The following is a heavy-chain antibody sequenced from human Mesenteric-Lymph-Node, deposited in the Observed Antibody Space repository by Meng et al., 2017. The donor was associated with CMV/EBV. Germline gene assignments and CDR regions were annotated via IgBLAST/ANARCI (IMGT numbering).Heavy chain of an antibody. Sequence: FSSYWMHWVRQAPGKGLVRVSRINSDGSSTSYADSVKGRFTISRDNAKNTLYLQMNSLRAEDTAVYYCARAMIPPLYYYDSSGYYANWGQGTLVTVSS. CDR1: FSSYW. J-gene: IGHJ4*02. V-gene: IGHV3-74*01. D-gene: IGHD3-22*01. CDR2: INSDGSST. CDR3: ARAMIPPLYYYDSSGYYAN.